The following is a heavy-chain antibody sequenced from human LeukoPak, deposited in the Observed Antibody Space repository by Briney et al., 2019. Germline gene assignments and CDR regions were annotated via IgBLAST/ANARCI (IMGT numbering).Heavy chain of an antibody. J-gene: IGHJ3*02. V-gene: IGHV3-30*18. Sequence: GGSLRLSCAVSGFTFSSHGMHWVRQAPGKGLEWVAVISYDGSNKYYADSVKGRFTISRDNSKNTLYLQMNSLRAEDTAVYYCAKDLTVTYCSGGSCYSSDAFDIWGQGTMVTVSS. CDR3: AKDLTVTYCSGGSCYSSDAFDI. D-gene: IGHD2-15*01. CDR1: GFTFSSHG. CDR2: ISYDGSNK.